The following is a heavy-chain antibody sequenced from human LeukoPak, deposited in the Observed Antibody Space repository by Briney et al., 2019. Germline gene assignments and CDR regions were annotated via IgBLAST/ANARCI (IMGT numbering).Heavy chain of an antibody. CDR2: INHSGST. CDR3: ARGPRILLWFGELSPKTPLDY. V-gene: IGHV4-38-2*02. CDR1: GYSISSGYY. J-gene: IGHJ4*02. D-gene: IGHD3-10*01. Sequence: SETLSLTCTVSGYSISSGYYWSWIRQPPGKGLEWIGEINHSGSTNYNPSLKSRVTISVDTSKNQFSLKLSSVTAADTAVYYCARGPRILLWFGELSPKTPLDYWGQGTLVTVSS.